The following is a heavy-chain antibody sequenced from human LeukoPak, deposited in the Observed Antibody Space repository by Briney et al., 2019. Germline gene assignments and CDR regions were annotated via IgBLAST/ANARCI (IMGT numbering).Heavy chain of an antibody. CDR2: IISIFGTA. CDR1: GGTFSSYA. CDR3: ARDRDIVVVPAAMKWDAFDI. V-gene: IGHV1-69*13. Sequence: SVKVSCKASGGTFSSYAISWVRQAPGQGLEWMGGIISIFGTANYAQKFQGRATIAADESTSTAYMELSSLRSEDTAVYYCARDRDIVVVPAAMKWDAFDIWGQGTMVTVSS. D-gene: IGHD2-2*01. J-gene: IGHJ3*02.